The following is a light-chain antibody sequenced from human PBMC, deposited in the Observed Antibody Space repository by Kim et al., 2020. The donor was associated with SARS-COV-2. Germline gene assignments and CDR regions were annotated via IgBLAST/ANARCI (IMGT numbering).Light chain of an antibody. Sequence: ASVGDRVTITCWASQDIRNDLGWYQQNPGRAPKRLIYGASSLQSGVPSRFSGSGSGTEFTLTISSVQPEDFATYFCIQHSTYPITCGQGTRLEIK. J-gene: IGKJ5*01. V-gene: IGKV1-17*01. CDR3: IQHSTYPIT. CDR1: QDIRND. CDR2: GAS.